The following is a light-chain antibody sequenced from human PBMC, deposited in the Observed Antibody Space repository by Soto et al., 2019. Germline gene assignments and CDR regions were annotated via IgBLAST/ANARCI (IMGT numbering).Light chain of an antibody. J-gene: IGLJ3*02. Sequence: QSALTQPASVSGSPGQSITISCTGTSSDVGGYNSVSWYQQHPGKAPKLMIHDVSNRPSGVSNGFSASKSGNTASLTISGLQAEDEAVYYCSSYTSINTRVFGGGTKLTVL. V-gene: IGLV2-14*01. CDR1: SSDVGGYNS. CDR2: DVS. CDR3: SSYTSINTRV.